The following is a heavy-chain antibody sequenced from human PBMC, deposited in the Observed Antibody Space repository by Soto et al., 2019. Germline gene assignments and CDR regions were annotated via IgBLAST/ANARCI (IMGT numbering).Heavy chain of an antibody. V-gene: IGHV4-61*08. J-gene: IGHJ6*03. Sequence: PLETHRLPKTVACGSIINIGCRWIRIHQPPGKGLEWIGNIYYSGSTNYNPSLKSRVTISVDTSKNQFSLKLSSVTAADTAVYEGERDFGTYYYMAVWGNGTTVTVSS. CDR1: CGSIINIGCR. CDR2: IYYSGST. CDR3: ERDFGTYYYMAV. D-gene: IGHD3-3*01.